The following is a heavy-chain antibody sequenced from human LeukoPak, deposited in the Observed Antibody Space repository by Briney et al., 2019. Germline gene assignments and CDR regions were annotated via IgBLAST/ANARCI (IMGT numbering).Heavy chain of an antibody. CDR1: GFTFCSYG. Sequence: GGSLRLSCAASGFTFCSYGMHWVRQAPGKGLEWVTFIRSDGSNKYYADSVKGRFTLTKYNSKNTLYLQMNTLIADDTAVYYCARDGEYYDILTGYYTRYARDAFDIWGQGTMVTVSS. D-gene: IGHD3-9*01. CDR3: ARDGEYYDILTGYYTRYARDAFDI. CDR2: IRSDGSNK. J-gene: IGHJ3*02. V-gene: IGHV3-30*02.